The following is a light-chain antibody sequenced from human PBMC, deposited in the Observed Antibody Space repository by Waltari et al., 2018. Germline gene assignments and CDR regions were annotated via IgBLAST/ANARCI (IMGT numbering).Light chain of an antibody. Sequence: HSALAQPASASGSPGQSISISCTGTSSDVGSSNYVSWYQQHPGKAPRLMIYDVNNRPSGVSNRFSGSKSGNTASLTISGLQAEDEADYYCSSFTTTNSWVFGGGTKLTVL. J-gene: IGLJ3*02. V-gene: IGLV2-14*03. CDR2: DVN. CDR1: SSDVGSSNY. CDR3: SSFTTTNSWV.